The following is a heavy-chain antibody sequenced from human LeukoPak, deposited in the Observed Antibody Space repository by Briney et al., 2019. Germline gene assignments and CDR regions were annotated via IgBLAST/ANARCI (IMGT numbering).Heavy chain of an antibody. CDR3: ATETNGSHYDY. D-gene: IGHD1-14*01. J-gene: IGHJ4*02. Sequence: GGSLRLSCTASGLTFSTSGFNWVRQAPGKGLEWVASIGPTGSDRYHADSIKGRFTISRDNPNNFLYLQMNSLRAEDTAVYYCATETNGSHYDYWGQGTLLTVSS. CDR1: GLTFSTSG. CDR2: IGPTGSDR. V-gene: IGHV3-21*06.